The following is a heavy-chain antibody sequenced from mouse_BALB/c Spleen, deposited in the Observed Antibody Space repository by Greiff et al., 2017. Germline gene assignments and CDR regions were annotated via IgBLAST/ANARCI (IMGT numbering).Heavy chain of an antibody. CDR1: GFTFSSYA. V-gene: IGHV5-6-5*01. Sequence: EVQRVESGGGLVKPGGSLKLSCAASGFTFSSYAMSWVRQTPEKRLEWVASINSGGSTYYPDSVKGRFTISRDNARNILYLQMSSLRSEDTAMYYCARGPSSNYYGSSWFAYWGQGTLVTVSA. D-gene: IGHD1-1*01. CDR2: INSGGST. CDR3: ARGPSSNYYGSSWFAY. J-gene: IGHJ3*01.